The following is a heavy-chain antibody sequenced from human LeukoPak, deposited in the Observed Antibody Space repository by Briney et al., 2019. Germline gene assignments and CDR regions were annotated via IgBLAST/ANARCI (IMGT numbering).Heavy chain of an antibody. D-gene: IGHD6-6*01. V-gene: IGHV3-30*02. CDR1: GFTFSSYG. Sequence: PGGSLRLSCAASGFTFSSYGMHWVRQAPGKGLEWVAFIRYDGSNKYYADSVKGRFTISRDNSKNTLYLQMNSLRAEDTAVYYCANCGRSAARAPPDYYYYMDVWGKGTTVTVSS. J-gene: IGHJ6*03. CDR2: IRYDGSNK. CDR3: ANCGRSAARAPPDYYYYMDV.